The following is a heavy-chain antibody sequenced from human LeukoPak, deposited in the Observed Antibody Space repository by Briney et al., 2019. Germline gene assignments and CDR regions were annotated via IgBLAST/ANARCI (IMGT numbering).Heavy chain of an antibody. Sequence: EASVKVSCKASGYTFTSYGISWVRQAPGQGLEWMGWISAYNGNTKYAQKLQGRVTMTTDTSTSTAYMELRSLRSDDTAVYYCVKKPKSDITDAKEVWGQGNKGNVFS. D-gene: IGHD1-14*01. CDR3: VKKPKSDITDAKEV. CDR1: GYTFTSYG. V-gene: IGHV1-18*01. CDR2: ISAYNGNT. J-gene: IGHJ6*02.